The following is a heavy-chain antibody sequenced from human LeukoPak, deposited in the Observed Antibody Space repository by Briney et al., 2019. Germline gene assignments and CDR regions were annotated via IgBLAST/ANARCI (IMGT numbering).Heavy chain of an antibody. D-gene: IGHD5-24*01. CDR3: AKSAMVTIGGGAFDI. CDR2: ISWNSGSI. Sequence: GRSLRLSCAASGFTFDDYAMHWVRQAPGRGLEWVSGISWNSGSIGYADSVKGRFTISRDNAKNSLYLQMNSLRAEDMALYYCAKSAMVTIGGGAFDIWGQGTMVTVSS. V-gene: IGHV3-9*03. CDR1: GFTFDDYA. J-gene: IGHJ3*02.